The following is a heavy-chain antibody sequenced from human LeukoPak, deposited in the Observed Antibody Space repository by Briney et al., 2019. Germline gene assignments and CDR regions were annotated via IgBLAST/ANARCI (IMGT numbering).Heavy chain of an antibody. CDR2: IIPILGIA. V-gene: IGHV1-69*04. D-gene: IGHD6-19*01. J-gene: IGHJ6*02. Sequence: ASVTVSCKPSGGTFSSYTISWVRQAPGQGREWMGRIIPILGIANYAQKFQGRVTITADKSTSTAYMELSSLRSEDTAVYYCARDLTAVAGPPLALYGMDVWGQGTTVTVSS. CDR3: ARDLTAVAGPPLALYGMDV. CDR1: GGTFSSYT.